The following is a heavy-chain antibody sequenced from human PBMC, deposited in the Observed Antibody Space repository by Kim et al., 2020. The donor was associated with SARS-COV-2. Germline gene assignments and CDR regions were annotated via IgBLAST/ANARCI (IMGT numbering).Heavy chain of an antibody. CDR3: AGTAREANFDS. V-gene: IGHV4-59*08. Sequence: SETLSLTCSVSGISISSYYWSLIRQPPGKGLEWIGYIYYTGSANYNPSLRSRVTITVDTTRNQISLKLSSVTAADTAVYYCAGTAREANFDSWGRGALVTVSS. D-gene: IGHD6-6*01. CDR2: IYYTGSA. CDR1: GISISSYY. J-gene: IGHJ4*02.